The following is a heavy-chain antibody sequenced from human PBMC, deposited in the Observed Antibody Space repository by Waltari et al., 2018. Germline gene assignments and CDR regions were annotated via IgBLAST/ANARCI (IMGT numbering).Heavy chain of an antibody. Sequence: VQLVESGGGLVQPGGSLRLSCAASGFTFSSYEMNWVRQAPGTGLEWVAVIWYDGSNKYYADSVKGRFTISRDNSKNTLYLQMNSLRAEDTAVYYCALGGPTYYYDSSGYYGGGYFDYWGQGTLVTVSS. CDR3: ALGGPTYYYDSSGYYGGGYFDY. CDR1: GFTFSSYE. V-gene: IGHV3-33*08. CDR2: IWYDGSNK. D-gene: IGHD3-22*01. J-gene: IGHJ4*02.